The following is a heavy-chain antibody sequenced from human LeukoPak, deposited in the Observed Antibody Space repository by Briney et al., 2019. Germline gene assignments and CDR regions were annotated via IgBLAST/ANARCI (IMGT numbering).Heavy chain of an antibody. CDR2: IYYSGST. CDR3: ARRVIAQRGAFDY. D-gene: IGHD6-13*01. J-gene: IGHJ4*02. V-gene: IGHV4-39*07. Sequence: SETLSLTCTVSSGSISSSSYYWGWIRQPPGKGLEWIGSIYYSGSTYYNPSLKSRVTISVDTSKNQFSLKLSSVTAADTAVYYCARRVIAQRGAFDYWGQGTLVTVSS. CDR1: SGSISSSSYY.